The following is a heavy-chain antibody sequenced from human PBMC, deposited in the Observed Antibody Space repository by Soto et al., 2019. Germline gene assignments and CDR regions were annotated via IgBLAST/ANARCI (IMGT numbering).Heavy chain of an antibody. V-gene: IGHV1-2*02. D-gene: IGHD6-6*01. Sequence: VASVKVSCKASGFSFTGYYIHWLRQAPGQGLEWMGWINAHSGGTEYAQKFQGRVTLTRDTSIATAYLTLTSLTSDDTALYYCAKDLTPQLAYCLDPWGQGTQVTVSS. J-gene: IGHJ5*02. CDR1: GFSFTGYY. CDR2: INAHSGGT. CDR3: AKDLTPQLAYCLDP.